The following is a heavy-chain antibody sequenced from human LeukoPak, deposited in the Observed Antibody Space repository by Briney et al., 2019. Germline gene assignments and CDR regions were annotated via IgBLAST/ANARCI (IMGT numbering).Heavy chain of an antibody. Sequence: ASVKVSCKVSGYTLTELSMHWVRQAPGKGLEWMGGFDPEDGETIYAQKFQGRVTMTEDTSTDTAYMELSSLRSEDTAVYYCATAAGDSSAGAFDAFDIWGQGTMVTVSS. CDR2: FDPEDGET. CDR1: GYTLTELS. CDR3: ATAAGDSSAGAFDAFDI. V-gene: IGHV1-24*01. D-gene: IGHD3-22*01. J-gene: IGHJ3*02.